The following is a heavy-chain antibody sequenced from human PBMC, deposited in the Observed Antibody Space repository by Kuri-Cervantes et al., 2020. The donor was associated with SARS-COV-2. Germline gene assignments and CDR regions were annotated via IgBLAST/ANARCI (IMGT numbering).Heavy chain of an antibody. CDR3: ASIDSSGYYSDY. Sequence: GSLRLSCTVSGGSISSYSWSWIRQPAGEGMERTGRIYTSGSNNYHPPLKSRVTMSVDTSKNQFALTLSSVTAADPAVYYCASIDSSGYYSDYWGQGTLVTVSS. V-gene: IGHV4-4*07. CDR2: IYTSGSN. CDR1: GGSISSYS. D-gene: IGHD3-22*01. J-gene: IGHJ4*02.